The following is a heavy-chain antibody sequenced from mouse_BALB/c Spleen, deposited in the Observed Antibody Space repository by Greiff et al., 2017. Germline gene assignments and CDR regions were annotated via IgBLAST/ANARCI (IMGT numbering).Heavy chain of an antibody. CDR3: AREGGPIYDGYYYYFDY. Sequence: QVQLQQSGAELVRPGTSVKVSCKASGYAFTNYLIEWVKQRPGQGLEWIGVINPGSGGTNYNEKFKGKATLAADKSSSTAYMQLSSLTSDDAAVYFCAREGGPIYDGYYYYFDYWGQGTTLTVSS. CDR1: GYAFTNYL. J-gene: IGHJ2*01. V-gene: IGHV1-54*03. CDR2: INPGSGGT. D-gene: IGHD2-3*01.